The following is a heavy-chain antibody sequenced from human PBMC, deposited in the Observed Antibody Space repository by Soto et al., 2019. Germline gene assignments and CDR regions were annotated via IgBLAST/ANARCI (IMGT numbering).Heavy chain of an antibody. CDR3: ARGGQQLVVRYFDL. D-gene: IGHD6-13*01. CDR2: ISSSSSYI. CDR1: GFTFSSYS. V-gene: IGHV3-21*01. J-gene: IGHJ2*01. Sequence: GGSLRLSCAASGFTFSSYSMNWVRQAPGKGLEWVSSISSSSSYIYYADSVKGRFTISRDNAKNSLYLQMNSLRAEDTAVYYCARGGQQLVVRYFDLWGRGTLVTVSS.